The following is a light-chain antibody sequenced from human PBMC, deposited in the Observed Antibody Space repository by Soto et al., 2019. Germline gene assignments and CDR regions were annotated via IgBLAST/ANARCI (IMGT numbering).Light chain of an antibody. Sequence: QSALTQPASVSGSPGQSITISCTGASSDVGAFDYVSWFQHHPGKAPKLIIYDVSNRPSGVSNRFSAPKSGSTASLTISGLQAEDEADYYCTSYTTNNTRVFGGGTKLTVL. CDR1: SSDVGAFDY. CDR2: DVS. J-gene: IGLJ3*02. CDR3: TSYTTNNTRV. V-gene: IGLV2-14*03.